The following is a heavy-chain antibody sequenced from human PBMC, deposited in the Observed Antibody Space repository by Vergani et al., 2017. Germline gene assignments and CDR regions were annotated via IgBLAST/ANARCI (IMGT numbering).Heavy chain of an antibody. CDR1: GYTFTSYY. Sequence: QVQLVQSGAEVKKPGASVKVSCKASGYTFTSYYMHWVRQAPGQGLEWMGIINPSGGSTSYAQKFQGRVTMTRDTSTSTVYMELSSLRSEDTAVYYCARRGRATGGGLYFDYWGQGTLVTVSS. CDR2: INPSGGST. D-gene: IGHD1-26*01. CDR3: ARRGRATGGGLYFDY. J-gene: IGHJ4*02. V-gene: IGHV1-46*01.